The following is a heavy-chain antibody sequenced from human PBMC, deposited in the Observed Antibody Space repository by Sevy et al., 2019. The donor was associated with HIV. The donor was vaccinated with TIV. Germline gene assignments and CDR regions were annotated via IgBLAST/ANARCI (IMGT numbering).Heavy chain of an antibody. CDR2: ISSSSSYI. CDR1: GFTFSSYS. Sequence: GGSLRLSCVASGFTFSSYSMNWVRQAPGKGLEWVSSISSSSSYIYYADSVKGRFTISRDNAKNSLYLQMNSLRAEDTAVYYCARVGWLRLGYYYYGMDVWGQGTTVTVSS. CDR3: ARVGWLRLGYYYYGMDV. J-gene: IGHJ6*02. D-gene: IGHD5-12*01. V-gene: IGHV3-21*01.